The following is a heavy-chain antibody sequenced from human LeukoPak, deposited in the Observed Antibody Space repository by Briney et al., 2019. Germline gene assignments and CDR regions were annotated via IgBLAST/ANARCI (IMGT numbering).Heavy chain of an antibody. CDR2: INPSTGGT. J-gene: IGHJ6*03. CDR1: GYTFTGYY. CDR3: ARGPGGRRGYYPLEDSYYYYYMDV. Sequence: ASVKVSCKASGYTFTGYYMHWVRQAPGQGLEWMGWINPSTGGTNYAQRFQGRVTMTRDTSIRTAYMELSSLRFDDTAVYYCARGPGGRRGYYPLEDSYYYYYMDVWGKGTTVTVSS. V-gene: IGHV1-2*02. D-gene: IGHD3-22*01.